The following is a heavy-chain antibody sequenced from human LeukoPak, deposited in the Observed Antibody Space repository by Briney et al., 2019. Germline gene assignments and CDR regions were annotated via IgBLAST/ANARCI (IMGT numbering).Heavy chain of an antibody. D-gene: IGHD4-17*01. Sequence: SETLSLTCTVSGVSIGSGGYYWGWLRQSPGKGLEWIGSMHYSGSTWCNPSPKSRITISGDTSKNQVSLKVRSVTAADTAVYYCARQFDYGDYWGTFDYWGQGTLVTVSS. CDR3: ARQFDYGDYWGTFDY. J-gene: IGHJ4*02. CDR1: GVSIGSGGYY. V-gene: IGHV4-39*01. CDR2: MHYSGST.